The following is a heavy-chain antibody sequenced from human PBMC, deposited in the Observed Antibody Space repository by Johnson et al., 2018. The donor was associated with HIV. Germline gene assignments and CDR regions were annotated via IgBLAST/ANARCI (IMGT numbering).Heavy chain of an antibody. J-gene: IGHJ3*01. CDR2: ISYDGSNK. CDR1: GFTFSSYA. CDR3: AAPVGATG. V-gene: IGHV3-30-3*01. D-gene: IGHD1-26*01. Sequence: QVQLVESGGGVVQPGRSLRLSCAASGFTFSSYAMHWVRQAPGKGLEWVAVISYDGSNKYYADSVKGRFTISRDNSKNPLYLQMNSLRAEDTAVYYCAAPVGATGWGQGTMVTVSS.